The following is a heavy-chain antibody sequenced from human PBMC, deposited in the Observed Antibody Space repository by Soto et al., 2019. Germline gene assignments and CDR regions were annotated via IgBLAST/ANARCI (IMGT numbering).Heavy chain of an antibody. D-gene: IGHD5-18*01. CDR3: AKVKSEYSYGYYFDY. Sequence: QPGGSLRLSCASSGFTFSSYAMSWVRQAPGKGLEWVSAISGSGGSTYYADSVKGRFTISRDNSKNTLYLQMNSLRAEDTAVYYCAKVKSEYSYGYYFDYWGQGTLVTVSS. J-gene: IGHJ4*02. V-gene: IGHV3-23*01. CDR1: GFTFSSYA. CDR2: ISGSGGST.